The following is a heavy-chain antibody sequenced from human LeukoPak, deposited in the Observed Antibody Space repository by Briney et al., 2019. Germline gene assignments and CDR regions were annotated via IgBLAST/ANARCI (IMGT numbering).Heavy chain of an antibody. D-gene: IGHD3-22*01. CDR2: IYSGGST. CDR1: GFTVSSNY. V-gene: IGHV3-66*01. CDR3: ARGLYYYYDTSGYLYY. J-gene: IGHJ4*02. Sequence: PGGSLRLSCAASGFTVSSNYMSWVRQAPGKGLEWVSVIYSGGSTYYADSVKGRFTISRDNSKNTLYLQMNSLRAEDTAVYYCARGLYYYYDTSGYLYYWGQGTLVTVSS.